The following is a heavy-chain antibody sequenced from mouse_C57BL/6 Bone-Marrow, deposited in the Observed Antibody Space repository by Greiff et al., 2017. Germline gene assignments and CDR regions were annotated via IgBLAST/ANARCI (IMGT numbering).Heavy chain of an antibody. CDR2: IYPKDGST. D-gene: IGHD1-1*01. V-gene: IGHV1-85*01. CDR1: GYTFTSYD. J-gene: IGHJ1*03. CDR3: ARDYDSSYWYFDV. Sequence: VQLQQSGPELVKPGASVKLSCKASGYTFTSYDINCVKQRPGQGLGWIGWIYPKDGSTKYNAKFKGKATLTVDTSSSTAYMELHSLTSEDSAVYFCARDYDSSYWYFDVWGTGTTVTVSS.